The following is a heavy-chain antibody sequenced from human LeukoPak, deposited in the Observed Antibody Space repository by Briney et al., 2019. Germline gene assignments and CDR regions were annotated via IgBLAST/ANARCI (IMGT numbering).Heavy chain of an antibody. D-gene: IGHD7-27*01. V-gene: IGHV4-34*01. CDR3: ARGLSLGISDY. CDR2: INHSGST. Sequence: SETLSLACAVYGGSFSSYYWSWIRHPPGKGLEWIGEINHSGSTNYNPSLKSRVTISVDTSKNQFSLKLSSVTAADTAVYYCARGLSLGISDYWGQGTLVTVSS. J-gene: IGHJ4*02. CDR1: GGSFSSYY.